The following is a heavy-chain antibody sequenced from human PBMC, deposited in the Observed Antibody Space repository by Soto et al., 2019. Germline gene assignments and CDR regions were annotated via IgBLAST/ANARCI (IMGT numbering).Heavy chain of an antibody. J-gene: IGHJ5*02. D-gene: IGHD3-3*01. CDR2: IYYSGST. V-gene: IGHV4-59*01. Sequence: PSETLSLTCTVSGGSISSYYWSWIRQPPGKGLEWIGYIYYSGSTNYNPSLKSRVTISVDTSKNQFSLKLSSVTAADTAVYYCARGEYDFWSGYYAAPRNWFDPWGQGTLVTV. CDR1: GGSISSYY. CDR3: ARGEYDFWSGYYAAPRNWFDP.